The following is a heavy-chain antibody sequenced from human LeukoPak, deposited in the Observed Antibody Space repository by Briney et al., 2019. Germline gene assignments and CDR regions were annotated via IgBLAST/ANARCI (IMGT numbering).Heavy chain of an antibody. CDR2: IYYSGSS. CDR1: GGSINRSSYY. D-gene: IGHD6-19*01. J-gene: IGHJ4*02. V-gene: IGHV4-39*01. CDR3: ARGSSGWFRL. Sequence: SETLSLTCTVSGGSINRSSYYWGWIRQPPGKGLEWIGNIYYSGSSYYNPSLKSRVTISVDTSKNQFSLKLSSVTAADTTVYYCARGSSGWFRLWGRGALVTVSS.